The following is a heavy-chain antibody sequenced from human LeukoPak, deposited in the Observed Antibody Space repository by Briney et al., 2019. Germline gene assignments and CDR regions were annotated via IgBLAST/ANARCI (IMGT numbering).Heavy chain of an antibody. CDR3: ARGPLEWSGYYSSYYYYYMDV. D-gene: IGHD3-3*01. V-gene: IGHV4-61*02. CDR2: IYTSGST. CDR1: GGSISSGSYY. J-gene: IGHJ6*03. Sequence: SQTLSLTCTVSGGSISSGSYYWSWIRQPAGKGLEWIGRIYTSGSTNYNPSLKSRVTTSVDTSKNQFSLKLSSVTAADTAVYYCARGPLEWSGYYSSYYYYYMDVWGKGTTVTVSS.